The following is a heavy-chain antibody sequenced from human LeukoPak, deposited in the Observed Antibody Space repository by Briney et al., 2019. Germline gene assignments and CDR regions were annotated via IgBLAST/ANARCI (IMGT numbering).Heavy chain of an antibody. Sequence: GGSLRLSCAASGFTFSHYGMHWVRQAPGKGLEWVALIWYDGSNTYYADSVKGRFTISRDNSQNTMYLQMNSLRVEDTAVYYCARWGISAAHDVLDIWGQGTMVTVSS. D-gene: IGHD6-13*01. CDR2: IWYDGSNT. J-gene: IGHJ3*02. CDR3: ARWGISAAHDVLDI. CDR1: GFTFSHYG. V-gene: IGHV3-33*01.